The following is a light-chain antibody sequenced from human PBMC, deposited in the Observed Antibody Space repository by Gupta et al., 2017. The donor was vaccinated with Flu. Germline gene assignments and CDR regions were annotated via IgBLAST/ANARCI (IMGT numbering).Light chain of an antibody. V-gene: IGKV3-15*01. CDR1: QSVNTN. CDR2: GAS. Sequence: ATLSVSPGERATLSCSASQSVNTNLAWYQQKPDQAPRLLIYGASDRATGIPDRFSGSGSGTEFTLTISSLQSEDFAVYYCKHSNNWPPWTFGQGTKVEIK. J-gene: IGKJ1*01. CDR3: KHSNNWPPWT.